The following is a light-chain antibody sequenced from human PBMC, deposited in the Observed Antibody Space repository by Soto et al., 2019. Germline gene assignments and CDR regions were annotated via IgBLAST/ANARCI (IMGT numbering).Light chain of an antibody. CDR3: QQYGSSLT. J-gene: IGKJ4*01. CDR1: QSVSSY. Sequence: EIVLTQSPGTLSLSPGERATLSCRASQSVSSYLAWYQQKPGQAPRLLVYGASSRAPGIPDRFSGSGSGTDFTLTISRLEPEDFAVYYCQQYGSSLTFGGGTKVEIK. V-gene: IGKV3-20*01. CDR2: GAS.